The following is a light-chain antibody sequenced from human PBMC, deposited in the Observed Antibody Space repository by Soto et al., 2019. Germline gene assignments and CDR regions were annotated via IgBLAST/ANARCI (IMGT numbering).Light chain of an antibody. CDR3: QQYGSSPRT. CDR2: GAS. Sequence: EIVLTQSPGTLSLSPGERATLSCRASQSVSSSSLAWYQQRRGQAPRLLIHGASSRATGIPDRFSGSGSGTDFTLTISRLEPEDFAVSYCQQYGSSPRTFGKGTKVDIK. J-gene: IGKJ1*01. CDR1: QSVSSSS. V-gene: IGKV3-20*01.